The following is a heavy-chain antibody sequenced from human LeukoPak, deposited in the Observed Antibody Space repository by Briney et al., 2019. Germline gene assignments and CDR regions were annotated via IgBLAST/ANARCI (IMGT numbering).Heavy chain of an antibody. J-gene: IGHJ4*02. CDR3: ARQRKRGEVDY. D-gene: IGHD3-16*01. CDR1: GGSFSGYY. V-gene: IGHV4-34*01. CDR2: INHSGST. Sequence: SETLSLTCAVYGGSFSGYYWSWIRQPPGKGLEWIGEINHSGSTNYNPSLKSRVTISVDTSKNQFSLKLSSVTAADTAVYYCARQRKRGEVDYWGQGTLVTVPS.